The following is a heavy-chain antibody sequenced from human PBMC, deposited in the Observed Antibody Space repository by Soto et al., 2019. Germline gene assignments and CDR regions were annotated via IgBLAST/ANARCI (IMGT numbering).Heavy chain of an antibody. CDR1: GGSIRSYY. V-gene: IGHV4-59*08. D-gene: IGHD2-2*01. Sequence: SETLSLTCTVSGGSIRSYYWSWVRQPPGKGLEWIGYMYYSGSTNYNPSLKSRVTVSVDTSKNQFSLKLSSVTAADTAVYYCARHDIVAVPAVFDSWGQGALVTVSS. CDR2: MYYSGST. CDR3: ARHDIVAVPAVFDS. J-gene: IGHJ4*02.